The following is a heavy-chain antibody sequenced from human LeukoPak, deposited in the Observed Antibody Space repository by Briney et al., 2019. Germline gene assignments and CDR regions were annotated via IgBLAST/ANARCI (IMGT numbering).Heavy chain of an antibody. CDR2: MNPKSGNT. V-gene: IGHV1-8*01. J-gene: IGHJ4*02. CDR1: GYTFTSYV. CDR3: ASGSSL. Sequence: ASVKVSCKASGYTFTSYVINWVRQATGQGLEWMGWMNPKSGNTGYVQRFQGRLTMTRNTFISVAYMELSSLRSEDTAVYYCASGSSLWGQGTLVTVSS. D-gene: IGHD6-6*01.